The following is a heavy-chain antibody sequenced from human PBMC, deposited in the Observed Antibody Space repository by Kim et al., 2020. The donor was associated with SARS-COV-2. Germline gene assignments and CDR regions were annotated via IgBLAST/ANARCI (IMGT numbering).Heavy chain of an antibody. J-gene: IGHJ1*01. Sequence: AESVKFRFTISRVNSKNTLYLQMNSLIAEDTAMYYCAKTYDSSGFPLPTSNWGQGTLVTVSP. CDR3: AKTYDSSGFPLPTSN. D-gene: IGHD3-22*01. V-gene: IGHV3-33*06.